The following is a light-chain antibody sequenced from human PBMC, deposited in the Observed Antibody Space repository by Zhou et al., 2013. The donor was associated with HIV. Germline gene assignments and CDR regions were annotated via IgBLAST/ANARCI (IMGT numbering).Light chain of an antibody. CDR2: KVS. CDR3: QQSYTTPFT. J-gene: IGKJ2*01. Sequence: DVVLTQSPLSLPVTLGQTASISCRSSQSLVYSDGNTYLNWFQQRPGQSPRRLIYKVSNRDSGVPDRFSGSESGTNFTLTISDLHSEDLATYYCQQSYTTPFTFGQGTKVEIK. V-gene: IGKV2-30*01. CDR1: QSLVYSDGNTY.